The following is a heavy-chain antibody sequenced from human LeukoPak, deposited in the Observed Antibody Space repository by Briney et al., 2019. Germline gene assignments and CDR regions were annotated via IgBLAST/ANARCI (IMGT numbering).Heavy chain of an antibody. J-gene: IGHJ4*02. CDR1: GFTFSSYA. Sequence: PGGSLRLSCAASGFTFSSYAMSWVRQAPGKGLEWVSAISGSGGSTYYADSVKGRFTISRDNSKNTLYLQMNSLRAEDTAVYYCARDRQSGYEEIDYWGQGTLVTVSS. CDR2: ISGSGGST. V-gene: IGHV3-23*01. D-gene: IGHD5-12*01. CDR3: ARDRQSGYEEIDY.